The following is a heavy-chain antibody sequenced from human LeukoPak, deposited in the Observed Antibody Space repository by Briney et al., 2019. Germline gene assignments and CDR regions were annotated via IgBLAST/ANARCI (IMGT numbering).Heavy chain of an antibody. CDR3: AKLVSDSSSY. V-gene: IGHV3-48*01. D-gene: IGHD6-6*01. Sequence: GGSLRLSCEASGFSFSAYTMDWVRQAPGKGLEWISYISLSGSITYYADSVKGRFTISRDNARNSLHLQMNSLRAEDTAIYYCAKLVSDSSSYWGRGILVTVSS. J-gene: IGHJ4*02. CDR2: ISLSGSIT. CDR1: GFSFSAYT.